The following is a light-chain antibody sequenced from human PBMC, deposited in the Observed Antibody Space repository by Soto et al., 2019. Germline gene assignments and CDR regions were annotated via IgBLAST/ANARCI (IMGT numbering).Light chain of an antibody. CDR2: EVT. J-gene: IGLJ1*01. V-gene: IGLV2-8*01. CDR1: RSDVGGYEY. Sequence: QSVLTQPPSASGPLGQSVTISCTGTRSDVGGYEYVSWYQQHPGKAPKLMIYEVTKRPSGVPDRFSGSKSGNTASPTVSGLQAEDEADYYCSSYAGNKHVFGTGTKVTVL. CDR3: SSYAGNKHV.